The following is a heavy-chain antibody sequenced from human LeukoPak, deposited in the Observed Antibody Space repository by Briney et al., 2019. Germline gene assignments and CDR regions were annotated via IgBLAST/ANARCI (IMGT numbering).Heavy chain of an antibody. D-gene: IGHD2-21*01. V-gene: IGHV4-38-2*02. CDR3: ARDRPPEYCGGDCYSGYYFDF. CDR2: IYHSGST. J-gene: IGHJ4*02. Sequence: SETLSLTCTVSGYSISSGYYWGWIRQPPGKGLEWIGSIYHSGSTYYNPSLKSRVTISVDTTRNQFSLRLSSVTAADTAVYYCARDRPPEYCGGDCYSGYYFDFWGQGTLVTVSS. CDR1: GYSISSGYY.